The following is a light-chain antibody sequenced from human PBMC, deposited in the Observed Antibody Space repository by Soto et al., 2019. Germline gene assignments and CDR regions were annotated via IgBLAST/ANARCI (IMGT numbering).Light chain of an antibody. CDR3: QQYYNWPRT. Sequence: EIVMTHSPATLSVSPGERTTLSCRASQSIGTNVAGYQQKPGQAPRLRFDGASTGATGLPARFCGSGSGTEFTLTINSLQAEDCAVYYCQQYYNWPRTFGQGTRLEIK. CDR1: QSIGTN. V-gene: IGKV3-15*01. CDR2: GAS. J-gene: IGKJ5*01.